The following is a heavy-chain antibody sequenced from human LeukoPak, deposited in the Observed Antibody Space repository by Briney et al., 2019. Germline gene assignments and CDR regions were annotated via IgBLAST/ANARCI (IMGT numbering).Heavy chain of an antibody. D-gene: IGHD1-26*01. CDR2: IYYSGST. CDR1: GGSISSSSYY. J-gene: IGHJ4*02. CDR3: ARHRLSFSGSWFRRDY. V-gene: IGHV4-39*01. Sequence: PSETLSLTXTVSGGSISSSSYYWGWIRQPPGKGLEWIGSIYYSGSTYYNPSLKSRVTISVDTSRNQFSLKLSSVTAADTAVYYCARHRLSFSGSWFRRDYWGQGTLVTVSS.